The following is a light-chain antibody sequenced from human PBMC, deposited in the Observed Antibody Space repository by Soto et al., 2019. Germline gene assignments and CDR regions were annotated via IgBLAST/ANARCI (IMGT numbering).Light chain of an antibody. CDR2: EVS. V-gene: IGLV2-14*01. J-gene: IGLJ3*02. CDR1: SSDVGGYNY. CDR3: SSYTSSSSWV. Sequence: QSALTQPASVSGSPGQSITISCTGTSSDVGGYNYVSWYQHHPGKAPKLMIYEVSNRPSGVSNRFSGSKSGNTASLTISGLQPEDEADYYCSSYTSSSSWVFGGGTKVTVL.